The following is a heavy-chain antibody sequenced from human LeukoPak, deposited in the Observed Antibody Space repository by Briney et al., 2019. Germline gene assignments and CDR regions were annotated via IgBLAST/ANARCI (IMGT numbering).Heavy chain of an antibody. CDR2: IKQDGSEK. CDR3: ARGGSSWFVRDFDY. Sequence: GGSLRLSCAASGFTFSSYWMSWVRQAPGKGLEWVAYIKQDGSEKYYVDSVKGRFTISRDHAKSPLYLQLNSLRAEATAVYYCARGGSSWFVRDFDYWGQGTLVTVSS. D-gene: IGHD6-13*01. V-gene: IGHV3-7*01. J-gene: IGHJ4*02. CDR1: GFTFSSYW.